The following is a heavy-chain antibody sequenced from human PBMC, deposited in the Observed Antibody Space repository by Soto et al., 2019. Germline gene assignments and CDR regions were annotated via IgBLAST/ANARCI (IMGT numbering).Heavy chain of an antibody. J-gene: IGHJ5*02. CDR3: ARGGASSKWLDT. Sequence: SETLSLTCTVSGGSISGYYWSWIRQPPGKVLEWIGYIYYSGTTNYNPSLKSRVTISVDTSKNQFSLQLTSVTAADTAIYYCARGGASSKWLDTWGQGTLVTVSS. D-gene: IGHD3-10*01. CDR1: GGSISGYY. V-gene: IGHV4-59*01. CDR2: IYYSGTT.